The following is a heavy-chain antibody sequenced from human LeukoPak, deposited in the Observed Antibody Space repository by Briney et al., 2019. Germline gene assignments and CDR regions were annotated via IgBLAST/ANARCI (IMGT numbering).Heavy chain of an antibody. Sequence: GGSLRLSCAASGFTFDDYAMHWGRQAPRKGLEWVSLISRDGGNIYYADSVKGRFTISRDNSKNSLYLQMNSLRTEDTALYYCAKEVATTWPRYYAMDVWGRGTTVTVSS. D-gene: IGHD1-1*01. CDR3: AKEVATTWPRYYAMDV. J-gene: IGHJ6*02. V-gene: IGHV3-43*02. CDR2: ISRDGGNI. CDR1: GFTFDDYA.